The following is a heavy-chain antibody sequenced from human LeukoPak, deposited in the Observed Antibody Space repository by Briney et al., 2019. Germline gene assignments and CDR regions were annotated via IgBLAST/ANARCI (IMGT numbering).Heavy chain of an antibody. V-gene: IGHV3-21*01. CDR1: GFTFSSYS. Sequence: PGGSLRLSCAASGFTFSSYSMNWVRQAPGKGLEWVSSISSSSSYIYYADSVKGRFTISRDNAKNSLYLQMNSLRAEDTAVYYCARDFFAFGGVIALLDYWGQGTLVTVSS. CDR3: ARDFFAFGGVIALLDY. CDR2: ISSSSSYI. J-gene: IGHJ4*02. D-gene: IGHD3-16*02.